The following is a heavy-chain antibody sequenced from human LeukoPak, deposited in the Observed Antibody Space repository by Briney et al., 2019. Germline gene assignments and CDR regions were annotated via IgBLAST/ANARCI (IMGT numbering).Heavy chain of an antibody. CDR3: ARDRGGGSGTYYILY. J-gene: IGHJ4*02. CDR1: GYTFTDYY. D-gene: IGHD3-10*01. V-gene: IGHV1-2*02. CDR2: INPNNGGT. Sequence: ASVTVSCTASGYTFTDYYMHWVRQAPGQGLEWPGWINPNNGGTNYAQKFQGRVTMTRDTSISTAYMELSSLRSDDTAVYYCARDRGGGSGTYYILYWGRGALVTVSS.